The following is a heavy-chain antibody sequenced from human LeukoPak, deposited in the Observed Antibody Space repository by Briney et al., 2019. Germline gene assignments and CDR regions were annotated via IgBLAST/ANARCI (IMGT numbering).Heavy chain of an antibody. Sequence: SETLSLTCTVSGGSISSGDYYWSWIRQPPGKGLEGIGYIYYSGSTYYNPSLKSRVTISVDTSKNQFSLKLSSVTAADTAVYYCARALHTPGWPYSGSPVRLFDYWGQGTLVTVSS. D-gene: IGHD1-26*01. CDR1: GGSISSGDYY. V-gene: IGHV4-30-4*08. CDR3: ARALHTPGWPYSGSPVRLFDY. J-gene: IGHJ4*02. CDR2: IYYSGST.